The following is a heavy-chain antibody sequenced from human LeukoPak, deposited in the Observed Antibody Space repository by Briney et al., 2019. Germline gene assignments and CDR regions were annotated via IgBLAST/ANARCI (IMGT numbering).Heavy chain of an antibody. CDR3: ARSSPRGWYLWNYYFDN. J-gene: IGHJ4*02. V-gene: IGHV3-43*02. CDR1: GFIFADYA. D-gene: IGHD1-7*01. Sequence: GGSLRLSCTAPGFIFADYAMHWVRQAPGKSLEWVSLISGDGANTYSADSMKGRFTISRDNGRNSLYLHMNSLRAEDTAFYYCARSSPRGWYLWNYYFDNWGQGTLVTVSS. CDR2: ISGDGANT.